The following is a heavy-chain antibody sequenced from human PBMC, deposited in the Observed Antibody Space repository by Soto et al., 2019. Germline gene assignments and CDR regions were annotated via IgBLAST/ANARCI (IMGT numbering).Heavy chain of an antibody. CDR2: IYSAGST. CDR3: ARVAPYFYYAMDV. V-gene: IGHV3-66*01. Sequence: TPGKGLEWVSFIYSAGSTHYADSVKGRFTISRDNSKNTLYLQMNSLRADDTAVYYCARVAPYFYYAMDVWGQGTTVTVSS. J-gene: IGHJ6*02.